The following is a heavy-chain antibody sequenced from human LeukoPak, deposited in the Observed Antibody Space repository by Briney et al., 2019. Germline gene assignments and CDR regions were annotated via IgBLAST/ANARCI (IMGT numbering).Heavy chain of an antibody. CDR1: GYTFTDYY. J-gene: IGHJ1*01. D-gene: IGHD3-22*01. V-gene: IGHV1-2*02. CDR2: INPNSGGT. Sequence: AASVKVSCKASGYTFTDYYMHWVRQAPGQGLEWMGWINPNSGGTNYVQKFQGRVTMTRDTSISTAYMELSRLRSDDTAVYYCAAYYYDSRGYYPKGYWGQGTLVTVSS. CDR3: AAYYYDSRGYYPKGY.